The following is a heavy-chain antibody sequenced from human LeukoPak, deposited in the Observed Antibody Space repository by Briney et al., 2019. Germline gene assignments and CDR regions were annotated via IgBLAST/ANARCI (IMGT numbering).Heavy chain of an antibody. Sequence: PSETLSLTCTVSGYFFSSGFYCGCLRQPPGKGLEWIVSVYHSGTTIYNPSLKSRVTMSMDTSMNHYSLKLRSVTAADTAVYYCARTISDANPVATWGHGTLVTVSS. J-gene: IGHJ4*01. CDR1: GYFFSSGFY. CDR2: VYHSGTT. D-gene: IGHD4/OR15-4a*01. V-gene: IGHV4-38-2*02. CDR3: ARTISDANPVAT.